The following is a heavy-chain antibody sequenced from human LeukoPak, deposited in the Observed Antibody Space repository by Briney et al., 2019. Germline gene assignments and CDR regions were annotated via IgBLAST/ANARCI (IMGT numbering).Heavy chain of an antibody. D-gene: IGHD2-21*02. V-gene: IGHV3-66*01. Sequence: GGSLRLSCAASGFTVSSNYMSWVRQAPGKGLEWVSVIYSGGSTYYADSVKGRFTISRDNSKNTLYLQMNSLRAEDTAVYYCAKERLLFHRDAFDIWGQGTMVTVSS. CDR1: GFTVSSNY. J-gene: IGHJ3*02. CDR3: AKERLLFHRDAFDI. CDR2: IYSGGST.